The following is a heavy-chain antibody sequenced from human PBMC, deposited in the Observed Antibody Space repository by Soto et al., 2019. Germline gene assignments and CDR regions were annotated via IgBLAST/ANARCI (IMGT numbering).Heavy chain of an antibody. Sequence: QVQLVESGGGVVQPGRSLRLSCAASGFTFSSYGMHWVRQAPGKGLEWVAVISYDGSNKYYADSVKGRFTISRDNSKKTLYLQMNSLRAEDPAVYYCAKVLIAVAGQDAFDIWGQGTMVTVSS. CDR3: AKVLIAVAGQDAFDI. CDR1: GFTFSSYG. CDR2: ISYDGSNK. D-gene: IGHD6-19*01. J-gene: IGHJ3*02. V-gene: IGHV3-30*18.